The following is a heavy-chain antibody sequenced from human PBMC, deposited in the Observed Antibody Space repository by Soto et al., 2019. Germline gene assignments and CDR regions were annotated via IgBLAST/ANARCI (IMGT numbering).Heavy chain of an antibody. Sequence: SETLSLTCAVYGGSFSGYYWSWIRQPPGKGLEWIGEINHSGSTNYNPSLKSRVTISVETSKNQFSLKLSSVTAADTAVYYFSRGLLCGGDFYSSGWFDPWGQGTLVTVSS. CDR3: SRGLLCGGDFYSSGWFDP. CDR2: INHSGST. J-gene: IGHJ5*02. D-gene: IGHD2-21*02. CDR1: GGSFSGYY. V-gene: IGHV4-34*01.